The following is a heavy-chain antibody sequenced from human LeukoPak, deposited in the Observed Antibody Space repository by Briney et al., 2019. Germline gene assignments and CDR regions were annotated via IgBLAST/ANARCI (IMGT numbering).Heavy chain of an antibody. Sequence: GGSLRLSCAASGFTFSSYAMHWVRQAPGKGLEWVAVISYDGSNKYYADSVKGRFTISRDNSKNTLFLQMNSLRAEDTAVYYCARERIVVVPGKGYYGMDVWGQGTTVTVSS. CDR3: ARERIVVVPGKGYYGMDV. J-gene: IGHJ6*02. CDR2: ISYDGSNK. D-gene: IGHD2-2*01. V-gene: IGHV3-30-3*01. CDR1: GFTFSSYA.